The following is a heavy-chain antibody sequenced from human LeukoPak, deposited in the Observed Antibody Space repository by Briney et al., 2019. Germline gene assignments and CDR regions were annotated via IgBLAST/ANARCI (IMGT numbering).Heavy chain of an antibody. V-gene: IGHV3-53*01. D-gene: IGHD6-13*01. CDR1: GFTVRSDD. CDR2: LDSDGSP. J-gene: IGHJ6*02. Sequence: GSLRLSCAAFGFTVRSDDMNWVRQAPGKGLEWVSILDSDGSPSYADSVKGRFTISRDNSKNTLDLQMNSLRAEDTAVYYCARAAAGRAYYHYGMDVWGQGTTVTVPS. CDR3: ARAAAGRAYYHYGMDV.